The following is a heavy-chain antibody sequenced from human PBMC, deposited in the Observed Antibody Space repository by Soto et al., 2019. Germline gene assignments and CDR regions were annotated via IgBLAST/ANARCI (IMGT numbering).Heavy chain of an antibody. CDR2: IYYSGST. CDR1: GGSISSGGYY. V-gene: IGHV4-31*03. J-gene: IGHJ2*01. CDR3: ARDSPDYYDSSVETMRRYFDL. Sequence: QVQLQESGPGLVKPSQTLSLTCTVSGGSISSGGYYWSWIRQHPGKGLEWIGYIYYSGSTYYNPSLKSRVTISVDTSKNQFSLKLSSVTAADTAVYYCARDSPDYYDSSVETMRRYFDLWGRGTLVTVSS. D-gene: IGHD3-22*01.